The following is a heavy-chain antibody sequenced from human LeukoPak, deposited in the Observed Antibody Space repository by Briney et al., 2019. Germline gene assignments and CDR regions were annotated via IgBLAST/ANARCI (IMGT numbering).Heavy chain of an antibody. CDR1: GFRFSNSW. CDR2: MKTDGTRI. V-gene: IGHV3-74*01. Sequence: GGSLRLSCAASGFRFSNSWMYWVRQGPGKGPVWVSRMKTDGTRIEYADSVKGRFTISRDNAKNTLFLQVSSLRVEDTAVYYCARGADHGGSYYPDWGQGSRVTVSS. CDR3: ARGADHGGSYYPD. D-gene: IGHD3-10*01. J-gene: IGHJ4*02.